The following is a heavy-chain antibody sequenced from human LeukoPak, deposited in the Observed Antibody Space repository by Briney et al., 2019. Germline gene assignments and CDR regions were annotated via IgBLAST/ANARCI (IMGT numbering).Heavy chain of an antibody. D-gene: IGHD3-16*01. V-gene: IGHV3-74*01. CDR1: GFTFSTYW. Sequence: PGGSLRLSCAASGFTFSTYWMHWVRPTPGKGLVWVSRINSDGSVKDYAGAVKGRFTISRDNAKNTLYLQMNSLRVEDTAVYFCAREEAPVEGDDAFDFWGQGTVVTVFS. CDR3: AREEAPVEGDDAFDF. J-gene: IGHJ3*01. CDR2: INSDGSVK.